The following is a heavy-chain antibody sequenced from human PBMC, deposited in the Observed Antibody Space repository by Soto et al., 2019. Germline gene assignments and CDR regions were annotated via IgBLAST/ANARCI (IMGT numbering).Heavy chain of an antibody. CDR3: ARGHSSSSYYYYYGMDV. V-gene: IGHV1-3*01. J-gene: IGHJ6*02. CDR2: INAGNGNT. CDR1: GYTFTIYA. D-gene: IGHD6-6*01. Sequence: ASVKVSCKASGYTFTIYAMHWVRQAPGQRLEWMGWINAGNGNTKYAQKFQGRVTMTRNTSISTAYMELSSLRSEDTAVYYCARGHSSSSYYYYYGMDVWGQGTTVTASS.